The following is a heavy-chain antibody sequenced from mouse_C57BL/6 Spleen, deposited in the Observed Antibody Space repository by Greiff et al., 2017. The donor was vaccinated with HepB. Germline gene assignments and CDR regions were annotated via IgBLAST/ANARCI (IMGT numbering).Heavy chain of an antibody. Sequence: EVKLVESGGGLVKPGGSLKLSCAASGFTFSDYGMHWVRQAPEKGLEWVAYISSGSSTIYYADTVKGRFTISRDNAKNTLFLQMTSLRSEDTAMYYCASYLLGDYWGQGTTLTVSS. CDR1: GFTFSDYG. CDR2: ISSGSSTI. D-gene: IGHD1-1*01. J-gene: IGHJ2*01. V-gene: IGHV5-17*01. CDR3: ASYLLGDY.